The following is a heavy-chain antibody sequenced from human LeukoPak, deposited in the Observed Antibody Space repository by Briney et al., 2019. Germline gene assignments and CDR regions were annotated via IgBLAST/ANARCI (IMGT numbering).Heavy chain of an antibody. J-gene: IGHJ4*02. CDR1: GGTFSSYA. V-gene: IGHV1-69*13. D-gene: IGHD3-22*01. CDR3: ARHTADWWHYYDSSGYYDY. Sequence: GATVKVSCKASGGTFSSYAISWVRQAPGQGLEWMGGIIPIFGTANYAQKFQGRVTITADESTSTAYMELSSLRSEDTAVYYCARHTADWWHYYDSSGYYDYWGQGTLVTVSS. CDR2: IIPIFGTA.